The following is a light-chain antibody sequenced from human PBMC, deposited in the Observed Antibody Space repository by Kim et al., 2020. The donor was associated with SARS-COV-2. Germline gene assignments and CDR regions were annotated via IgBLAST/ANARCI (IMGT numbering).Light chain of an antibody. Sequence: QSALTQPRSVSGSLGQSVTISCTGTSSDVGNYNSVSWYQHHPGKAPKFLIYDVNERPSGVPDRFSGSKSGNTASLTISGLQTEDEADYYCCSYAGFYTPVVCGGVTQLTV. V-gene: IGLV2-11*01. CDR1: SSDVGNYNS. CDR3: CSYAGFYTPVV. CDR2: DVN. J-gene: IGLJ2*01.